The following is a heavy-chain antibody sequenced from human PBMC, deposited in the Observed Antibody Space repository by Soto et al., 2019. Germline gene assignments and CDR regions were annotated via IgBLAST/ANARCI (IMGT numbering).Heavy chain of an antibody. CDR3: ATGGTDYSSSSYYYYGMDV. CDR1: GYSFTSYW. Sequence: HGESLKISCKGSGYSFTSYWIGWVRQMPGKGLEWMGIISPGDSDTRYSPSFQGQVTISADKSISTAYLQWSSLKASDTAMYYCATGGTDYSSSSYYYYGMDVWGQGTTVTVSS. CDR2: ISPGDSDT. V-gene: IGHV5-51*01. J-gene: IGHJ6*02. D-gene: IGHD6-6*01.